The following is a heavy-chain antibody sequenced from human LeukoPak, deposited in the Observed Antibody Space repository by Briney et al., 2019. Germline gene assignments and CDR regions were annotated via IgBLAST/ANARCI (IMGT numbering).Heavy chain of an antibody. D-gene: IGHD7-27*01. CDR2: INPNSGGT. V-gene: IGHV1-2*02. CDR1: GYSFNDYY. J-gene: IGHJ4*02. CDR3: ARLRTGDYDY. Sequence: ASVKVSCKASGYSFNDYYMHWVRQVPGQGFEWMGWINPNSGGTNYAQKFQGRVTMTRDTSISTAYMELSRLRSDDTAVYYCARLRTGDYDYWGQGTLVTVSS.